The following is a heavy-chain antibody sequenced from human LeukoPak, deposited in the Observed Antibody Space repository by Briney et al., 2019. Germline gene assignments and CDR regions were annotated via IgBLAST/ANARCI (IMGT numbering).Heavy chain of an antibody. Sequence: GGSLRLSCAASGFTFSSYGMHWVRQAPGKGLEWVAVIWYDGSNKYYADSVKGRFTISRDNSKNTVYLQMNSLRVEDTAVYYCAKWGLAVVVPATSPYWGQGTLVTVSS. CDR2: IWYDGSNK. CDR3: AKWGLAVVVPATSPY. J-gene: IGHJ4*02. V-gene: IGHV3-33*06. CDR1: GFTFSSYG. D-gene: IGHD2-2*01.